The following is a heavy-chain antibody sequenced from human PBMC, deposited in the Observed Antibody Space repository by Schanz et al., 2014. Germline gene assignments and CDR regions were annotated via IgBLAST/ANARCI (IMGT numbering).Heavy chain of an antibody. CDR2: IIPILGIA. Sequence: QVQLVQSEAEVKKPGSSVKVSCKASGGTFSSYTISWVRQAPGQGLEWMGRIIPILGIANYAQNFQGRVTITADKSTSTAYMELTSLRAEDTAVYYCATEGPRGTRHPINYYYAMDNWGQGTKVTV. CDR1: GGTFSSYT. CDR3: ATEGPRGTRHPINYYYAMDN. D-gene: IGHD6-6*01. J-gene: IGHJ6*02. V-gene: IGHV1-69*08.